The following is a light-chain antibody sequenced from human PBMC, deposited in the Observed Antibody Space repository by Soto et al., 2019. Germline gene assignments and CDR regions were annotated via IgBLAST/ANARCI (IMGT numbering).Light chain of an antibody. Sequence: EIVLTQSPATLSLSPGERATLSCRASQSVSSHLAWYQQKPGQAPRLLIYDASNRATGIPARFSGSGSGTDFTLFISSLEPEDFAVYYCQQRTNWRGFTFGQGTKLEIK. CDR2: DAS. CDR3: QQRTNWRGFT. J-gene: IGKJ2*01. CDR1: QSVSSH. V-gene: IGKV3-11*01.